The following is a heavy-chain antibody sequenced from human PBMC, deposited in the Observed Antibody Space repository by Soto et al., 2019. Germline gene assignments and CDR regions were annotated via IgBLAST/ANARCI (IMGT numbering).Heavy chain of an antibody. V-gene: IGHV1-18*01. D-gene: IGHD3-22*01. CDR1: GYTFTSYG. CDR2: ISAYNGNT. J-gene: IGHJ4*02. Sequence: GSVKVSWKASGYTFTSYGISWVRQAPGQGLEWMGWISAYNGNTNYAQKLQDRVTMTTDTSTSTAYMELRSPRSDDTAVYYCARDASEYYDSSGYYYVFDYWGQGTLVTVSS. CDR3: ARDASEYYDSSGYYYVFDY.